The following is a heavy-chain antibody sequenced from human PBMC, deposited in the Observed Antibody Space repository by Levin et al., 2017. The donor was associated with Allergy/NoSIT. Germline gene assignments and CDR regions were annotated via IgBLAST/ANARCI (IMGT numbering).Heavy chain of an antibody. CDR2: ISTGGSI. CDR1: GGSIRSHY. J-gene: IGHJ4*02. V-gene: IGHV4-4*07. CDR3: ARDEGSGWYFD. D-gene: IGHD6-19*01. Sequence: NPSETLSLTCTVSGGSIRSHYWTWIRQPAGKGLEWIGRISTGGSINYNPSLKSRVTMSLDTSMNQFSLKLRSVTAADTAVYYCARDEGSGWYFDWGQGTLVTVSS.